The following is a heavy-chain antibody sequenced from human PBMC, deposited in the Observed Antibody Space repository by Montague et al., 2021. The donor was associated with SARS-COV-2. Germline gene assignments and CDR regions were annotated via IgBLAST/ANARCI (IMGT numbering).Heavy chain of an antibody. J-gene: IGHJ3*02. D-gene: IGHD3-10*02. Sequence: SETLSLTCTVYGGSISSYYWSWIRQPPGKGLEWIGDIYYSGSTNYNPPLKSRVTISLDTSKNQFSLKLNSVNAADTAVYYCARGSYVHDAFDIWGQGTMVTVSS. CDR2: IYYSGST. CDR3: ARGSYVHDAFDI. CDR1: GGSISSYY. V-gene: IGHV4-59*01.